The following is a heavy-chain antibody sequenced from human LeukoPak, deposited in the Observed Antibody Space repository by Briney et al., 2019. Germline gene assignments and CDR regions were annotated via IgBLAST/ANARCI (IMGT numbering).Heavy chain of an antibody. J-gene: IGHJ5*02. V-gene: IGHV4-31*03. CDR3: ARDGEYCSSTSCYFDP. Sequence: PSQTLSLTCTVSGGSISSGGYYWSWISQHPGKGLEWIGYIYYSGSTYYNPSLKSRLTISVDTSKNQFSLKLSSVTAADTALYYCARDGEYCSSTSCYFDPWGQGILVTVSS. D-gene: IGHD2-2*01. CDR2: IYYSGST. CDR1: GGSISSGGYY.